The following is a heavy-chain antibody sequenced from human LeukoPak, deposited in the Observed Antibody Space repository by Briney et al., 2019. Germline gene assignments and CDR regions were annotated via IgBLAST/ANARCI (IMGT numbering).Heavy chain of an antibody. V-gene: IGHV3-53*01. CDR1: GFTVSSNY. CDR3: ARDSSGWYGHDAFDI. CDR2: IYSGGST. Sequence: PGGSLRLSCAASGFTVSSNYMSWVSQAPGKGLEWVSVIYSGGSTYYADSVKGRFTISRDNSKNTLYLQMNSLRAEDTAVYYCARDSSGWYGHDAFDIWGQGTMVTVSS. D-gene: IGHD6-19*01. J-gene: IGHJ3*02.